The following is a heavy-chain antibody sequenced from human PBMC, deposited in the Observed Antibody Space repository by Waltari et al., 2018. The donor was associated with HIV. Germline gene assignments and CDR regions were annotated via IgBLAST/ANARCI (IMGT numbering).Heavy chain of an antibody. CDR3: ARHRGSSSTAFDY. CDR2: IYYSGST. V-gene: IGHV4-39*01. Sequence: QLQLQESGPGLVKPSETLSLTCTVSGGAIGSSSYYWGWIRQPPGKGLEWIGSIYYSGSTYYNPSLKSRVTISADTSKNQFSLKLSSVTAADTAVYYCARHRGSSSTAFDYWGQGTLVTVSS. J-gene: IGHJ4*02. D-gene: IGHD6-6*01. CDR1: GGAIGSSSYY.